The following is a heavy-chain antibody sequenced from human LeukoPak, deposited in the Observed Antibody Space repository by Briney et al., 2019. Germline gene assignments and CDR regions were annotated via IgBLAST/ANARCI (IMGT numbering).Heavy chain of an antibody. CDR2: ISGSDGTT. Sequence: QPGGSLRLSCAASGFAFSSYAMSWVRQTPGKGLECASSISGSDGTTYYADSVKGRFTISRDNSTNTVYLQLNSLRAEDTATYYCAGYGGSYPYYMDVWGKGTTVTLSS. D-gene: IGHD1-26*01. V-gene: IGHV3-23*01. CDR3: AGYGGSYPYYMDV. CDR1: GFAFSSYA. J-gene: IGHJ6*03.